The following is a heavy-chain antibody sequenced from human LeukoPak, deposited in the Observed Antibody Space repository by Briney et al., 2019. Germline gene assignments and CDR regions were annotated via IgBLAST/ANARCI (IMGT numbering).Heavy chain of an antibody. J-gene: IGHJ5*02. CDR3: AREAGAVVPARRFDP. CDR1: GFTFSGYS. D-gene: IGHD2-2*01. Sequence: TGGSLRLSCAASGFTFSGYSMNWVRQAPGKGLEWVSSISSSSSYIYYADSVKGRFTISRDNAKNSLYLQMNSLRAEDTAVYYCAREAGAVVPARRFDPWGQGTLVTVSS. CDR2: ISSSSSYI. V-gene: IGHV3-21*01.